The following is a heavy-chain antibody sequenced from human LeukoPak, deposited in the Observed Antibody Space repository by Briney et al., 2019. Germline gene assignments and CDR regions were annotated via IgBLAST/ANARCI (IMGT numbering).Heavy chain of an antibody. CDR2: IRYDGSNK. D-gene: IGHD3-3*01. CDR3: AKDGGGGYDFWSGYYRNTYYFDY. J-gene: IGHJ4*02. V-gene: IGHV3-30*02. Sequence: GGSLRLSCAASGFTFSSYGMHWVRQAPGEGLEWVAFIRYDGSNKYYADSVKGRFTISRDNSKNTLYLQMNSLRAEDTAVYYYAKDGGGGYDFWSGYYRNTYYFDYWGQGTLVTVSS. CDR1: GFTFSSYG.